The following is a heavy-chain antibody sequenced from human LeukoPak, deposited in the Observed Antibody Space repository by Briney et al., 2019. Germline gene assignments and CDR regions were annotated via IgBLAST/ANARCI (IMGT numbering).Heavy chain of an antibody. CDR3: ARGHSGTTLTLPNDRTYYFDY. CDR1: GYTFTGYY. J-gene: IGHJ4*02. Sequence: ASVKVSCKASGYTFTGYYMHWVRQAPGQGLEWMGWINPNSGGTNYAQKFQGRVTMTRDTSISTAYMELSRLRSDDTAVYYCARGHSGTTLTLPNDRTYYFDYWGQGTLVTVSS. D-gene: IGHD1-1*01. CDR2: INPNSGGT. V-gene: IGHV1-2*02.